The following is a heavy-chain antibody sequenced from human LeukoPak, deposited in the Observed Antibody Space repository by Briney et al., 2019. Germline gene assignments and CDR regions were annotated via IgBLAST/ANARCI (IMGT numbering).Heavy chain of an antibody. CDR1: GGSFSGYY. D-gene: IGHD3-22*01. Sequence: SETLSLTCAVYGGSFSGYYWSWIRQPPGKGLEWIGEINHSGSTNYNPSLKSRVTISVDTSKNQFSLKLGSVTAADTAVYYCARIPGVVDSSGYSGGYYFDYWGQGTLVTVSS. V-gene: IGHV4-34*01. CDR3: ARIPGVVDSSGYSGGYYFDY. J-gene: IGHJ4*02. CDR2: INHSGST.